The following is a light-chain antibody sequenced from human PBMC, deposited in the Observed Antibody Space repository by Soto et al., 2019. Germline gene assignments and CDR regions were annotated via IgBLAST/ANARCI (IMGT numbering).Light chain of an antibody. CDR1: PSVANF. CDR2: GAF. CDR3: QQRNIWPPVT. Sequence: EIVLTQSPATLSLSHGERATLSCRASPSVANFVAWYQQEPGQAPRLLIYGAFNRATGIPARFSGSGSGTDFTLTISSLEPEDSAVYYCQQRNIWPPVTFGHGTRLEIK. V-gene: IGKV3-11*01. J-gene: IGKJ5*01.